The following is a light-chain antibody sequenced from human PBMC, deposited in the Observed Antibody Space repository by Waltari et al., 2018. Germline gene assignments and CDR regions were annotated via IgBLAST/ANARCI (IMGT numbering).Light chain of an antibody. Sequence: QSVLPQPPSASGGPGQRVTISCSGSSSSIGSNTVNWYQQLPGTAPKLPIDRDNERPPGVPDRFSGSKSGTSASLAISGLQSDDEADYYCSAWDDSLNAYVFGTGTKVSVL. CDR3: SAWDDSLNAYV. CDR2: RDN. CDR1: SSSIGSNT. V-gene: IGLV1-44*01. J-gene: IGLJ1*01.